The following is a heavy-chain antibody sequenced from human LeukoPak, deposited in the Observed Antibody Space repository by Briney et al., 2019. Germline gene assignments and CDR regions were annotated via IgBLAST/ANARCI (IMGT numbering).Heavy chain of an antibody. CDR3: AKDMGACSGGSCYSAQAYGMDV. CDR1: GFTFDDYA. J-gene: IGHJ6*02. Sequence: GGSLRLSCAASGFTFDDYAMHWVRQAPGKGLEWVSGISWDSGSIGYADSVKGRFTISRDNAKNSLYLQMNSLRAEDTALYYCAKDMGACSGGSCYSAQAYGMDVWGQGTTVRLL. CDR2: ISWDSGSI. V-gene: IGHV3-9*01. D-gene: IGHD2-15*01.